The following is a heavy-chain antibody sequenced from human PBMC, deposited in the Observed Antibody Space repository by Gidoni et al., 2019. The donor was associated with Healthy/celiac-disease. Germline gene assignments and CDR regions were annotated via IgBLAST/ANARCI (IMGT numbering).Heavy chain of an antibody. Sequence: QVQLVESGGGVVQPGRSLRLSCAASGFTFSSYGMHWVRQAPGKGLEWVAVISYDGSNKYYADSVKGRFTISRDNSKNTLYLQMNSLRAEDTAVYYCAKDLEVKAGSPPFDYWGQGTLVTVSS. J-gene: IGHJ4*02. V-gene: IGHV3-30*18. CDR2: ISYDGSNK. CDR3: AKDLEVKAGSPPFDY. CDR1: GFTFSSYG. D-gene: IGHD3-10*01.